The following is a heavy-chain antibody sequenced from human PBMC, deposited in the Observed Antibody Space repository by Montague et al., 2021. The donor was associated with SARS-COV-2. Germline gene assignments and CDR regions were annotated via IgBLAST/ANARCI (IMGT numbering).Heavy chain of an antibody. CDR1: GGSISSYY. Sequence: SETLSLTCTVSGGSISSYYWGWIRQPPGKGLEWIGYIYYSGSTNYNPSLKSRVTISVDTSKNQFSLKLSSVTAADTAVCYCARTGLGDYDILTGYTVNAFDIWGQGTMVTVSS. V-gene: IGHV4-59*01. CDR3: ARTGLGDYDILTGYTVNAFDI. CDR2: IYYSGST. J-gene: IGHJ3*02. D-gene: IGHD3-9*01.